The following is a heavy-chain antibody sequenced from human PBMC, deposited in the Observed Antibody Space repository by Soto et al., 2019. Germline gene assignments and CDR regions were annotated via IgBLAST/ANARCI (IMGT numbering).Heavy chain of an antibody. V-gene: IGHV4-30-2*01. D-gene: IGHD4-4*01. Sequence: SETLSLTCAVSGGSISSGGYSWSWIRQPPGKGLEWIGYIYHSGSTYYNPSLKSRVTISVDRSKNQFSLKLSSVTAADTGVYFCARTLGPQVTGYVDSDYRWTIDQWGQGTLVTVSS. J-gene: IGHJ4*02. CDR1: GGSISSGGYS. CDR3: ARTLGPQVTGYVDSDYRWTIDQ. CDR2: IYHSGST.